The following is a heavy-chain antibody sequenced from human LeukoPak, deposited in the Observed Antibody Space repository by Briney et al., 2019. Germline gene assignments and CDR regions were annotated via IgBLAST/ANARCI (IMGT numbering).Heavy chain of an antibody. CDR1: GGTFSSYA. D-gene: IGHD3-10*01. Sequence: ASVKVSCKASGGTFSSYAISWVRQAPGQGLEWMGGIIPIFGTANYAQKFQGRVTITADESTSTAYTELSSLRSEDTAVYYCARGRYGSGSYSTFDPWGQGTLVTVSS. CDR3: ARGRYGSGSYSTFDP. J-gene: IGHJ5*02. V-gene: IGHV1-69*13. CDR2: IIPIFGTA.